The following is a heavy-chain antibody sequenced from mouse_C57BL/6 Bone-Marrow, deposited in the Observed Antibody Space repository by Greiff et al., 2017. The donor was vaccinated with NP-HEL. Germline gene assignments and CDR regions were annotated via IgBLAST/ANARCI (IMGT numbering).Heavy chain of an antibody. V-gene: IGHV1-64*01. CDR2: IHPNSGST. CDR3: ATGGSSPYYFDY. Sequence: QVQLQQPGAELVKPGASVTLSCKASGYTFTSYWMHWVKQRPGQGLEWIGMIHPNSGSTNYNEKFKSKATLTVDKSSSTAYMQLSSLTAEDSAVNYCATGGSSPYYFDYWGQGTTLTVSS. J-gene: IGHJ2*01. CDR1: GYTFTSYW. D-gene: IGHD1-1*01.